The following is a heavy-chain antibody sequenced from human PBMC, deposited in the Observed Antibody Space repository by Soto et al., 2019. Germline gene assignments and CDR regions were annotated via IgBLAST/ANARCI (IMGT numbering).Heavy chain of an antibody. CDR3: ERRASYWHGGGGWFDP. CDR1: GFTFSAYD. CDR2: IGTQHDT. D-gene: IGHD2-8*02. Sequence: EVQLVESGGGLVQPGGSLRLSCAASGFTFSAYDMHWVRQATGKGLEWVSAIGTQHDTYYPDSVKGRFTISRENAKNSLYIQMNSLRGGDTAVDYCERRASYWHGGGGWFDPWGQGTLVTVSS. V-gene: IGHV3-13*01. J-gene: IGHJ5*02.